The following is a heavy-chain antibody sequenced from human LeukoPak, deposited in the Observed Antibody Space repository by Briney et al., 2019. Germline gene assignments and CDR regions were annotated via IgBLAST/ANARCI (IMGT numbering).Heavy chain of an antibody. CDR2: ISSSGRTI. Sequence: GGSLRLSCAASGFTFSDYYMSWIRQAPGKGLEWVSYISSSGRTIYYADSVKGRFTISRDNAKNSLYLQMNSLRAEDTAVYYCASGLVAEYFQHWGQGTLVTVSS. V-gene: IGHV3-11*04. J-gene: IGHJ1*01. CDR3: ASGLVAEYFQH. CDR1: GFTFSDYY. D-gene: IGHD2-21*01.